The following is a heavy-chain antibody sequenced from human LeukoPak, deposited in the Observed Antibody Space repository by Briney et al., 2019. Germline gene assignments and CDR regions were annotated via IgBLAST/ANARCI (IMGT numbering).Heavy chain of an antibody. CDR1: GGSISSYY. D-gene: IGHD6-19*01. V-gene: IGHV4-59*01. CDR3: ARTYSGWPFDY. CDR2: IYYSEST. J-gene: IGHJ4*02. Sequence: PSETLSLTCTVPGGSISSYYWSWIRQPPGKGLEWIGYIYYSESTNYNPSLKSRVTMSVDTSKSQFSLKLSSVTAADTAVYYCARTYSGWPFDYWGQGTLVTVSS.